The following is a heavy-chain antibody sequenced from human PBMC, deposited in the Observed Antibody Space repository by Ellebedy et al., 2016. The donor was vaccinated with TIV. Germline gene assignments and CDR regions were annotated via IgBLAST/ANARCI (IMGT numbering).Heavy chain of an antibody. Sequence: GESLKISCVASGFSVNSYSMNWVRQAPGKGLEWVSYISSRSSTIYYADSVKGRFTSSRDNSKNTLYLQMNSLRAEDTAVYYCARKNSSGWTFDYWGQGTLVTVSS. CDR3: ARKNSSGWTFDY. CDR2: ISSRSSTI. D-gene: IGHD6-19*01. CDR1: GFSVNSYS. V-gene: IGHV3-48*01. J-gene: IGHJ4*02.